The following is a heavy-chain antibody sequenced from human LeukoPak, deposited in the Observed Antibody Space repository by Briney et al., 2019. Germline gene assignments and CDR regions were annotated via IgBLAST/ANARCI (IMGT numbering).Heavy chain of an antibody. CDR2: ISWNSGSI. D-gene: IGHD3-22*01. J-gene: IGHJ5*02. V-gene: IGHV3-9*01. Sequence: GRSLRLSCAASGFTFDDYAMHWVRQAPGKGLEWVSGISWNSGSIGYADSVKGRFTISRDNAKNSLYLQMSSLRAEDTALYYCAKAPSSYYDSSGYYTWGQGTLVTVSS. CDR1: GFTFDDYA. CDR3: AKAPSSYYDSSGYYT.